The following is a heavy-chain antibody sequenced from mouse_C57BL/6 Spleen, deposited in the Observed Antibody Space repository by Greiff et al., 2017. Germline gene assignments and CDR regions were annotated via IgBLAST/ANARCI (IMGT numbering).Heavy chain of an antibody. CDR3: ARYKDLRGRGYFDY. Sequence: EVHLVESGGGLVQPGGSLSLSCAASGFTFTDYYMSWVRQPPGKALEWLGFIRNKANGYTTEYSTSGKGRFTISRDNSQSILYLQMNALRAEDSATYYCARYKDLRGRGYFDYWGQGTTLTVSS. CDR2: IRNKANGYTT. D-gene: IGHD1-1*01. V-gene: IGHV7-3*01. J-gene: IGHJ2*01. CDR1: GFTFTDYY.